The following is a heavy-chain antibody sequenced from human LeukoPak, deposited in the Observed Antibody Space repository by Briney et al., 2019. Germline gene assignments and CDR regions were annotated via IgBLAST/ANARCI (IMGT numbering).Heavy chain of an antibody. D-gene: IGHD3-22*01. CDR3: ARDRTHYYESSGYYSRWEY. V-gene: IGHV1-18*01. CDR1: GYTFTTYG. CDR2: ISTYNGNT. Sequence: GASAKVSCKASGYTFTTYGINWVRQAPGQGLEWMGWISTYNGNTNYAQKLQGRVTMTRDTSTSTVYMELSSLRSEDTAMYYCARDRTHYYESSGYYSRWEYWGQGTLITVSS. J-gene: IGHJ4*02.